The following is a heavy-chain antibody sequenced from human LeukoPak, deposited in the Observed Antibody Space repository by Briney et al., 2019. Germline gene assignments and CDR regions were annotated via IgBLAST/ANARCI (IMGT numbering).Heavy chain of an antibody. D-gene: IGHD2-2*01. CDR2: INGSGVST. Sequence: GGSLRLSCTASGFTFSTYAMNWVRQAPGKGLEWVSGINGSGVSTYYADSVKGRFTISRDNSNNTLYLQMSSLGAEDTAVYYCAKDWGMGDQLLRIDYWGQGTLVTVSS. J-gene: IGHJ4*02. CDR1: GFTFSTYA. V-gene: IGHV3-23*01. CDR3: AKDWGMGDQLLRIDY.